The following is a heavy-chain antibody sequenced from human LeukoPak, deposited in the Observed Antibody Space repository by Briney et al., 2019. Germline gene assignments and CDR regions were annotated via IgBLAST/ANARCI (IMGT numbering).Heavy chain of an antibody. CDR1: GFTFSSYE. D-gene: IGHD3-22*01. Sequence: PGGSLRLSCAASGFTFSSYEMNWVRQAPGKGLEWVSYISSSGSTIYYADSVKGRFTISRDNAKNSLYLQMNSLRAEDTAVYYCARDYYYDSSGYYPFDLWGRGTLITVSS. V-gene: IGHV3-48*03. CDR3: ARDYYYDSSGYYPFDL. J-gene: IGHJ2*01. CDR2: ISSSGSTI.